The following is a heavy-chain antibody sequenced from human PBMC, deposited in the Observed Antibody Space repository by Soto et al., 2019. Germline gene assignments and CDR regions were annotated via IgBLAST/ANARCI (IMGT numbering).Heavy chain of an antibody. D-gene: IGHD1-1*01. Sequence: VHLVQSGAEVKKPGASVKVSCKGSGYAFTTYGITWVRKAHGQGREWMGWISAHNGNTNYTQKSSGRVTVTRDTSPSTDYMALRSLRSDVPAVYYWARVRYGDYWGQGALVTVSS. CDR1: GYAFTTYG. CDR2: ISAHNGNT. J-gene: IGHJ4*02. CDR3: ARVRYGDY. V-gene: IGHV1-18*01.